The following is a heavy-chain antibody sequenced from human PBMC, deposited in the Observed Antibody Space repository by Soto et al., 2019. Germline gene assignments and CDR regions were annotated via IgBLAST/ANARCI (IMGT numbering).Heavy chain of an antibody. CDR2: ISGYNGNT. V-gene: IGHV1-18*01. CDR3: ARDGPTVTTGTREFDY. D-gene: IGHD4-17*01. CDR1: GYIFATYG. Sequence: QVQLVQSGAEVKKPGASVKVSCEASGYIFATYGISWVRQAPGQGLEWMGWISGYNGNTNYAQKLQGRVTMTTDTYTRKAYMELRSLRSDDTAVYYCARDGPTVTTGTREFDYWGQGTLVTVSS. J-gene: IGHJ4*02.